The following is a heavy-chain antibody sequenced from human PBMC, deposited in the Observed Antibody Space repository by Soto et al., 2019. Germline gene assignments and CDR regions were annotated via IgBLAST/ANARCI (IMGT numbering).Heavy chain of an antibody. J-gene: IGHJ3*02. V-gene: IGHV3-64*01. CDR1: GFTFSSYA. D-gene: IGHD3-16*01. CDR2: ISSNGGST. CDR3: AREVRAGRITPRNVAFDI. Sequence: EVQLVESGGGLVQTGGSLRLSCAASGFTFSSYAMHWVRQAPGKGLEYDSAISSNGGSTYYANSVKGRFTISRENSENTLYLQMGSLRAEDMAVYYCAREVRAGRITPRNVAFDIWRRGTMVTVSS.